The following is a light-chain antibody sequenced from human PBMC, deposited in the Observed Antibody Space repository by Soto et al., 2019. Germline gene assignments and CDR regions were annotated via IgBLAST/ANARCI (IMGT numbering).Light chain of an antibody. J-gene: IGKJ1*01. CDR2: GAS. CDR1: QSVSSN. Sequence: EIVMTQSTATLSVSPGERATLSCRVSQSVSSNLAWYQQKPGQAPRLLIYGASTRATGIPARFSGSGSGTEFTLTISSLQSEDFAVYYCQQYNNWPTFGKGTKVDIK. V-gene: IGKV3-15*01. CDR3: QQYNNWPT.